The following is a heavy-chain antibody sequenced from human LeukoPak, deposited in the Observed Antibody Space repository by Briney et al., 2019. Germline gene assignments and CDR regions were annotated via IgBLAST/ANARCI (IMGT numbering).Heavy chain of an antibody. CDR3: ARATLYSSGWSTTTFDY. D-gene: IGHD6-19*01. V-gene: IGHV3-30*03. CDR2: ISYDGSNK. Sequence: GGSLRLSCAASGFTFSSYGMHWVRQAPGKGLEWVAVISYDGSNKYYADSVKGRFTISRDNSKNTLYLQMNSLGAEDTAVYYCARATLYSSGWSTTTFDYWGQGTLVTVPS. J-gene: IGHJ4*02. CDR1: GFTFSSYG.